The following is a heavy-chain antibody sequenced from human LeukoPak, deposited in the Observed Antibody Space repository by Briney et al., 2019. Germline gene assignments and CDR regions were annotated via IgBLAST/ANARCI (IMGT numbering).Heavy chain of an antibody. CDR1: GGTFSSYA. D-gene: IGHD3-10*01. CDR2: IIPILGIA. CDR3: AYASRRRDFDY. Sequence: ASVKVSCKASGGTFSSYAISWVRQAPGQGLEWMGRIIPILGIANYAQKFQGRVTITADKSTSTAYMELSSLRSEDTAVYYCAYASRRRDFDYWGQGTLVTVSS. V-gene: IGHV1-69*04. J-gene: IGHJ4*02.